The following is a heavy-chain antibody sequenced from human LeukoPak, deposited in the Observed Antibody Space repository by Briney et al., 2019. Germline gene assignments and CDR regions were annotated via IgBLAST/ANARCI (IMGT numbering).Heavy chain of an antibody. CDR2: IKSKTDGGTT. D-gene: IGHD3-3*01. Sequence: GGSLRLSCAASRFTFSNAWMNWVRQAPGKGLEWVGRIKSKTDGGTTDYAAPVKGRFTISRDDSKNTLYLQMNSLKTEDTAVYYCTTAHYDFWSGYSTWFDPWGQGTLVTVSS. CDR1: RFTFSNAW. CDR3: TTAHYDFWSGYSTWFDP. J-gene: IGHJ5*02. V-gene: IGHV3-15*07.